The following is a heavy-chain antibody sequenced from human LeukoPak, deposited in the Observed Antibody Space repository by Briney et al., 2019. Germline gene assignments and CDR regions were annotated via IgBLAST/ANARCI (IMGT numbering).Heavy chain of an antibody. CDR2: ISGSGGST. V-gene: IGHV3-23*01. Sequence: GGSLRLSCAASGFTFSSYAMSWVRQAPGKGLEWVSAISGSGGSTYYADSVKGRFTISRDNSKNALYLQMNSLRAEDTAVYYCAKTPPEVGATYYFDYWGQGTLVTVSS. CDR1: GFTFSSYA. D-gene: IGHD1-26*01. CDR3: AKTPPEVGATYYFDY. J-gene: IGHJ4*02.